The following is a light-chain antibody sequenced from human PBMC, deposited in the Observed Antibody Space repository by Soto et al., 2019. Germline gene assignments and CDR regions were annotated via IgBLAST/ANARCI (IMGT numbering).Light chain of an antibody. V-gene: IGLV2-8*01. CDR3: CSYAGSNNYV. J-gene: IGLJ1*01. CDR1: SSDVGGYKY. CDR2: EVS. Sequence: QSALTQPPSASGSPGQSVTISCTGTSSDVGGYKYVSWFQQHPGKAPKLMICEVSKRPSGVPDRFSGSRSGNTASLTVSGLKAEDEADYYCCSYAGSNNYVFGTGTKVTVL.